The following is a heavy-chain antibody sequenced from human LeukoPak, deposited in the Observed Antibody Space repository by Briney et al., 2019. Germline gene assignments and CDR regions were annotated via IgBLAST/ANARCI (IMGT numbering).Heavy chain of an antibody. D-gene: IGHD3-3*01. V-gene: IGHV1-2*02. Sequence: ASVKVSCKASGYTFTGYYMHWVRQAPGQGLEWMGWTNPNSGGTNYAQKFQGRVTMTRDTSISTAYMELSRLRSDDTAVYYCAREPTSVPLWIDWGQGTLVTVSS. CDR3: AREPTSVPLWID. CDR2: TNPNSGGT. CDR1: GYTFTGYY. J-gene: IGHJ4*02.